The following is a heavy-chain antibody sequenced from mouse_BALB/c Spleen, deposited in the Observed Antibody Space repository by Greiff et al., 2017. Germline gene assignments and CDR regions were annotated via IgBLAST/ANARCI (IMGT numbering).Heavy chain of an antibody. D-gene: IGHD1-1*01. CDR1: GFTFSSYT. V-gene: IGHV5-12-2*01. J-gene: IGHJ1*01. Sequence: EVMLVESGGGLVQPGGSLKLSCAASGFTFSSYTMSWVRQTPEKRLEWVAYISNGGGSTYYPDTVKGRFTISRDNAKNTLYLQMSSLKSEDTAMYYCARPYYYGSSYWYFDVWGAGTTVTVSS. CDR3: ARPYYYGSSYWYFDV. CDR2: ISNGGGST.